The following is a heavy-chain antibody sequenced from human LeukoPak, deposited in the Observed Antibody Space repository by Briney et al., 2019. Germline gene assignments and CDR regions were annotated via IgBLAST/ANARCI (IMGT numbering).Heavy chain of an antibody. CDR2: ISSSSSYI. CDR3: AGVLSVFAYSGGYDY. D-gene: IGHD1-26*01. CDR1: GFTFSSYS. J-gene: IGHJ4*02. V-gene: IGHV3-21*01. Sequence: PGGSLRLSCAASGFTFSSYSMNWVRQAPGKGLEWVSSISSSSSYIYYADSVKGRFTISRDNAKNSLYLQMNSLRAEDTAVYYCAGVLSVFAYSGGYDYWGQGTLVTVSS.